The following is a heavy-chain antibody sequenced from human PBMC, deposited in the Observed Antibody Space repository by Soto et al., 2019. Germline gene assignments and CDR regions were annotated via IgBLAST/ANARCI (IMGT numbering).Heavy chain of an antibody. CDR1: GGSISSYY. CDR3: ARHLRFWSGYNFDY. CDR2: IYYSGST. D-gene: IGHD3-3*01. V-gene: IGHV4-59*08. Sequence: SETLSLTCTVSGGSISSYYWSWIRQPPGKGLEWIGYIYYSGSTNYNPSLKSRVTISVDTSKNQFSLKLSSVTAADTAVYYCARHLRFWSGYNFDYWGQGTLVTVSS. J-gene: IGHJ4*02.